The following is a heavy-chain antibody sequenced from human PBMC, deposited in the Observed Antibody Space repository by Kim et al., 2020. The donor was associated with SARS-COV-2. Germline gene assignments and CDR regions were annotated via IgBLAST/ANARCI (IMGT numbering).Heavy chain of an antibody. CDR2: IDWDDDK. Sequence: SGPTLVNPTQTLTLTCTFSGFSLSTSGMCVSWIRQPPGKALEWLALIDWDDDKYYSTSLKTRLTISKDTSKNQVVLTMTNMDPVDTATYYCARIRAPIVGATEGWYFDLWGRGTLVTVSS. V-gene: IGHV2-70*01. CDR1: GFSLSTSGMC. J-gene: IGHJ2*01. CDR3: ARIRAPIVGATEGWYFDL. D-gene: IGHD1-26*01.